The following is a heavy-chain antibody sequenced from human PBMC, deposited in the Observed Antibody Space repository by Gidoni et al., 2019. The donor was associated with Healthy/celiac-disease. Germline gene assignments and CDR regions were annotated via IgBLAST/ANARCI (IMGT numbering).Heavy chain of an antibody. J-gene: IGHJ5*02. CDR3: ARDSLLSSGWRNWFDP. Sequence: QVQLVESGGGVVQPGRSLRLSCAASGFTFSSYGMHWVRQAPGKGLEWVAVIWYDGSNKYYADSVKGRFTISRDNSKNTLYLQMNSLRAEDTAVYYCARDSLLSSGWRNWFDPWGQGTLVTVSS. CDR1: GFTFSSYG. D-gene: IGHD6-19*01. CDR2: IWYDGSNK. V-gene: IGHV3-33*01.